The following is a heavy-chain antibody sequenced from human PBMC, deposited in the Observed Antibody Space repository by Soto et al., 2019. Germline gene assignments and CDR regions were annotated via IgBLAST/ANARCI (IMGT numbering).Heavy chain of an antibody. CDR2: IYWDDDK. D-gene: IGHD1-7*01. V-gene: IGHV2-5*02. J-gene: IGHJ5*02. Sequence: QITLKESGPTLVKPTQTLTLTCTFSGFSLSTTEVGVGWIRQSPGKALEWLALIYWDDDKRYSPSLKTRLTINKDTSKNQVVLTMTNMDPVDTARYYCEYRPHYRGSWNSGWFDPWGQGPLVSVAS. CDR1: GFSLSTTEVG. CDR3: EYRPHYRGSWNSGWFDP.